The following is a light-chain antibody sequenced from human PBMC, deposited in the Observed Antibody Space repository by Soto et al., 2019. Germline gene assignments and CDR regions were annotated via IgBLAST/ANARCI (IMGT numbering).Light chain of an antibody. CDR1: QGISST. CDR3: QQFNNYPIT. Sequence: AIQLTQSPSSLSASVGDRVTITCRASQGISSTLAWYQQKPGKVPKLLIYDASRLESGVPSRFSGSGYGTDFTFTISSLQPEDFATYYCQQFNNYPITFGQGTRLEIK. CDR2: DAS. V-gene: IGKV1D-13*01. J-gene: IGKJ5*01.